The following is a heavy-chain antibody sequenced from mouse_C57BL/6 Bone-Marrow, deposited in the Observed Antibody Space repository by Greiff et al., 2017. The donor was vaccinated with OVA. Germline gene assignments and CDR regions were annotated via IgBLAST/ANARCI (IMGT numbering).Heavy chain of an antibody. CDR3: ARSYYYGSSWFAY. V-gene: IGHV3-1*01. CDR2: ISYSGST. Sequence: EVQLVESGPGMVKPSQSLSLTCTVTGYSITSGYDWHWIRHFPGNKLEWMGYISYSGSTNYNPSLKSRISITHDTSKNHFFLKLNSVTTEDTATYYCARSYYYGSSWFAYWGQGTLVTVSA. CDR1: GYSITSGYD. D-gene: IGHD1-1*01. J-gene: IGHJ3*01.